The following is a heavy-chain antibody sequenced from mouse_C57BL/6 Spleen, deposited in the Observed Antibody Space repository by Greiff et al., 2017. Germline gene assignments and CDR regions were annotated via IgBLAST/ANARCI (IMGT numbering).Heavy chain of an antibody. D-gene: IGHD2-14*01. CDR3: AREEVYYYAMDY. Sequence: QVQLKQSGPELVKPGASVKISRKASGYAFSSSWMNWVKQRPGKGLEWIGRIYPGDGDTNYNGKFKGKATLTADKSSSTAYMQLSSLTSEDSAVYFCAREEVYYYAMDYWGQGTSVTVSS. V-gene: IGHV1-82*01. CDR2: IYPGDGDT. J-gene: IGHJ4*01. CDR1: GYAFSSSW.